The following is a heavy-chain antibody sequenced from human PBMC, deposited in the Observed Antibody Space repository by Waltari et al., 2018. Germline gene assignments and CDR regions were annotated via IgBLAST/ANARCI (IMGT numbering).Heavy chain of an antibody. CDR2: ISGSGGST. Sequence: EVQLLESGGGLVQPGGSLRLSCAASGFTFRSYALSWVRQAPGKGLVWVSGISGSGGSTDYSDSVKGRFTISIDKSKNTLYLQMNSLRAEDTAVYYCAKDLRLRFLEWFPNYWGQGTLVTVSS. J-gene: IGHJ4*02. CDR3: AKDLRLRFLEWFPNY. V-gene: IGHV3-23*01. D-gene: IGHD3-3*01. CDR1: GFTFRSYA.